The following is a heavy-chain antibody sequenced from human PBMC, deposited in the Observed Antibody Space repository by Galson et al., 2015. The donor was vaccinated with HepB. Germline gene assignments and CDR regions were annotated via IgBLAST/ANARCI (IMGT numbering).Heavy chain of an antibody. CDR2: ISRSSSDI. CDR1: GFRFSSYD. V-gene: IGHV3-48*01. D-gene: IGHD4-17*01. J-gene: IGHJ4*02. Sequence: SLRLSCAASGFRFSSYDMDWVRQAPGKGLEWVSHISRSSSDIYYGDSAKGRFTISRDNARNSLYLQMNSLRAEDTAVYYCASHSTAKYFEFWGQGTLVTVSS. CDR3: ASHSTAKYFEF.